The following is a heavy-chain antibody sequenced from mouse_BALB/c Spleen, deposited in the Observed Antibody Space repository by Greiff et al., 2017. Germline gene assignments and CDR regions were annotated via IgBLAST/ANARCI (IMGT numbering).Heavy chain of an antibody. CDR1: GFTFSRYA. Sequence: EVQGVESGGGLVKPGGSLKLSCAASGFTFSRYAMSWVRQTPEKRLEWVASISSGGSTYYPDSVKGRFTISRDNARNILYLQMSSLRSEDTAMYYCARGGTTATGDYWGQGTTLTVSS. CDR2: ISSGGST. D-gene: IGHD1-2*01. CDR3: ARGGTTATGDY. J-gene: IGHJ2*01. V-gene: IGHV5-6-5*01.